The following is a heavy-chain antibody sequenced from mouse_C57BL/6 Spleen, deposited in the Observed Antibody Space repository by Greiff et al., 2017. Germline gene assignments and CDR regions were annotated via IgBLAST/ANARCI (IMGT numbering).Heavy chain of an antibody. Sequence: EVMLVESGEGLVKPGGSLKLSCAASGFTFSSYAMSWVRQTPEKRLEWVAYISSGGDYIYYADTVKGRFTISRDNARNTLYLQMSSLKSEDTAMYYCTNYYGSSYGFAYWGQGTLVTVSA. V-gene: IGHV5-9-1*02. J-gene: IGHJ3*01. CDR2: ISSGGDYI. CDR3: TNYYGSSYGFAY. CDR1: GFTFSSYA. D-gene: IGHD1-1*01.